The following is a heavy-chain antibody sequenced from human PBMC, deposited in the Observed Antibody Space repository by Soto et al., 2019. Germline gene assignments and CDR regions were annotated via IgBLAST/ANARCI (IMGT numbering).Heavy chain of an antibody. CDR2: IWYDGSNK. CDR3: ARDGDTAMVLSGMDV. V-gene: IGHV3-33*01. Sequence: QVQLVESGGGVVQPGRSLRLSCAASGFTFSSYGMHWVRQAPGKGLEWVAVIWYDGSNKYYADSVKGRFTISRDNSKNTLYLQMNSLRAEDTAVYYCARDGDTAMVLSGMDVWGQGTMVTVSS. D-gene: IGHD5-18*01. CDR1: GFTFSSYG. J-gene: IGHJ6*02.